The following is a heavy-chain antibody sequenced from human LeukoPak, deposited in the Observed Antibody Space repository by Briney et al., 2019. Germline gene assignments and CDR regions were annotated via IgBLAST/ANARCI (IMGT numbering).Heavy chain of an antibody. Sequence: GESLKISCKGSGYSFTSYWIGWVRQMPGKGLEWMGIIYPGDSDTRYSPSFQGQVTISADKSISTAYLQWSSLKASDTAMYYCARHKGDYYGSGSYSRYYYYYMDVWGKGTTVTVSS. CDR2: IYPGDSDT. J-gene: IGHJ6*03. D-gene: IGHD3-10*01. V-gene: IGHV5-51*01. CDR3: ARHKGDYYGSGSYSRYYYYYMDV. CDR1: GYSFTSYW.